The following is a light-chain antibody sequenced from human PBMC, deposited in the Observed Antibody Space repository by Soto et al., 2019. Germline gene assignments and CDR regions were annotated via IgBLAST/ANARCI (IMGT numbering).Light chain of an antibody. CDR3: SSKSPDF. J-gene: IGLJ1*01. Sequence: QSVLTQPASVSGSPGQSITISCTGTSSGIRDYNYVSWYQQLPGNAPKLIMYEVSNRSSGISNRFSGSKSGNTASLTISGLQAEDEADYYCSSKSPDFFGTGTKVTVL. CDR2: EVS. V-gene: IGLV2-14*01. CDR1: SSGIRDYNY.